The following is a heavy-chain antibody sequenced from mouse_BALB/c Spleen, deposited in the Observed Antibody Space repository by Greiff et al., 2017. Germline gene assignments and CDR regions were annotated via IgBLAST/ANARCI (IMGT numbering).Heavy chain of an antibody. Sequence: EVKLQESGPGLVKPSQSLSLTCSVTGYSITSGYYWNWIRQFPGNKLEWMGYISYDGSNNYNPSLKNRISITRDTSKNQFFLKLNSVTTEDTATYYCAREGDYDYPFYAMDYWGQGTSVTVSS. CDR3: AREGDYDYPFYAMDY. V-gene: IGHV3-6*02. CDR2: ISYDGSN. CDR1: GYSITSGYY. D-gene: IGHD2-4*01. J-gene: IGHJ4*01.